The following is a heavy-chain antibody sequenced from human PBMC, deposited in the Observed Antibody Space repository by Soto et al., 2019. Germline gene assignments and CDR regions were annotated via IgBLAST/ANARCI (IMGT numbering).Heavy chain of an antibody. V-gene: IGHV3-30*18. J-gene: IGHJ6*02. CDR3: EKRRYSYDHYYYYYGMDL. Sequence: QVQLVESGGGVVQPGRSLRLSCAASGFTFSSYGMHWVRQAPGKGLEWVAVISYDGSNKYYADSVKGRFTISRDNSKNTLYLQMNSLRAEDTAVYYCEKRRYSYDHYYYYYGMDLWGQGTTVTVSS. CDR1: GFTFSSYG. CDR2: ISYDGSNK. D-gene: IGHD5-18*01.